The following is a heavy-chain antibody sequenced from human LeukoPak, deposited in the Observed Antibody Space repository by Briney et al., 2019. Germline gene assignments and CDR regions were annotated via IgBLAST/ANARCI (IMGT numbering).Heavy chain of an antibody. CDR1: GGSISSSSYY. V-gene: IGHV4-39*01. Sequence: SETLSLTCTVSGGSISSSSYYWGWIRQPPGKGLEWIGSIYYSGSTYYNPSLKSRVTISVDTSKNQFSLKLSSVTAADTAVYYCARHRYYYDSSGYRLGYYMDVWGKGTTVTISS. CDR3: ARHRYYYDSSGYRLGYYMDV. J-gene: IGHJ6*03. CDR2: IYYSGST. D-gene: IGHD3-22*01.